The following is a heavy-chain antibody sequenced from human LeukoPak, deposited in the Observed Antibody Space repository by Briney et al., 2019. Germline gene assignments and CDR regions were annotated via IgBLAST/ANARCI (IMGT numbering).Heavy chain of an antibody. V-gene: IGHV3-23*01. CDR1: GFTFSSYA. Sequence: PGGSLRLSCAASGFTFSSYAMSWVRQAPGKGLEWVSLISGTGGSTYYADSVKGRFTISRDNSKNTLYLQMNSLRAEDTAVYYCAKGKSPTYYYYGMDVWGQGTTVTVSS. CDR3: AKGKSPTYYYYGMDV. J-gene: IGHJ6*02. CDR2: ISGTGGST.